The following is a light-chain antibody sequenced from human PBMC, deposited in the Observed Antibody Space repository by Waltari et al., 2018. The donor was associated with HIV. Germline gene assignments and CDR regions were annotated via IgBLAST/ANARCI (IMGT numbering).Light chain of an antibody. CDR2: DVS. V-gene: IGLV2-14*03. J-gene: IGLJ2*01. Sequence: QSALTQPASVSGSPGQSITLSCTGASSDVGRYNYVSWYQHHPGKAPKLIIYDVSNRPSGVSNRFSGSKSGTTASLTISGLQAEDEADYYCSSDTSSRTVVFGGGTKLTVL. CDR1: SSDVGRYNY. CDR3: SSDTSSRTVV.